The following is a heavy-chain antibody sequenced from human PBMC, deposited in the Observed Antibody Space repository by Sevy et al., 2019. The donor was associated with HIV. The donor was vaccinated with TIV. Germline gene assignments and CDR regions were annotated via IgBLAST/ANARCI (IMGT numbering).Heavy chain of an antibody. V-gene: IGHV3-30*03. CDR1: GFTLSDYG. J-gene: IGHJ4*02. CDR2: MSSDSREI. D-gene: IGHD3-10*01. Sequence: GGSLRLSCAASGFTLSDYGMHWIRQAPGKGLEWMGYMSSDSREILHADSVRGRFTVSSDYSKNTLFLQMSGLRPEDTAVYYCVRRDVNHQLLLDRWGQGTLVTVSS. CDR3: VRRDVNHQLLLDR.